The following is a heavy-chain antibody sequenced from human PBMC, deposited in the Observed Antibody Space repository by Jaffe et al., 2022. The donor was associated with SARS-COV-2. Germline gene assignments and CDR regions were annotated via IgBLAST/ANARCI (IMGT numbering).Heavy chain of an antibody. J-gene: IGHJ5*02. Sequence: EVQLVESGGGLVQPGGSLRLSCAASWFTFNRHSMNWVRQAPGKGLEWISYISDSSSTIYYADSVKGRFTISRDNAKNLLFLQMNSLRIEDTAVYFCARGLERNSGYLDHWGQGTLVTVST. D-gene: IGHD3-22*01. CDR3: ARGLERNSGYLDH. CDR1: WFTFNRHS. V-gene: IGHV3-48*01. CDR2: ISDSSSTI.